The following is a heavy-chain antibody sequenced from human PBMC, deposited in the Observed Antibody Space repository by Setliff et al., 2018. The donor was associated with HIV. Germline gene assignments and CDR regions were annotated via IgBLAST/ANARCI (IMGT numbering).Heavy chain of an antibody. CDR2: IYYSGDT. Sequence: SETLSLTCTVSGGFISSGDYSWSWIRQPPGKGLEWIGSIYYSGDTYYSPSLKSRVTISVDTSQNQFSLRVKSVTAADTAVYYCARNGHYHFWSGSVNWFDPWGQGTLVTVSS. CDR3: ARNGHYHFWSGSVNWFDP. D-gene: IGHD3-3*01. V-gene: IGHV4-39*01. J-gene: IGHJ5*02. CDR1: GGFISSGDYS.